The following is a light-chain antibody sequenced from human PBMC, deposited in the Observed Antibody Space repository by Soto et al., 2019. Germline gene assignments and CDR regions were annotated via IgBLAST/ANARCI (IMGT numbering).Light chain of an antibody. CDR2: GAS. V-gene: IGKV3-20*01. CDR1: QSVSSSY. J-gene: IGKJ1*01. Sequence: EIVFTQSPGTLSLSPGERATLSCRASQSVSSSYLAWYKQKPGQAPRLLIYGASFRATGIPARFSGRGSGTDFTLSISRLEPEDFAVYYCQQYVTSPRTFGQGTKVDIK. CDR3: QQYVTSPRT.